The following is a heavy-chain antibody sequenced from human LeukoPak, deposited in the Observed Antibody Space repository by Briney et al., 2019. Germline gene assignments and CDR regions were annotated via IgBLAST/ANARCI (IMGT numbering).Heavy chain of an antibody. CDR3: ARSLPYGTTWYGRSDF. V-gene: IGHV3-7*03. J-gene: IGHJ4*02. CDR1: GFPFNAYW. D-gene: IGHD6-13*01. Sequence: GGSLRLSCAASGFPFNAYWMTWVRQAPGKGLEWVANIGQDGDTKYYVDSVKGRFTISRDNAMNSLYLQMNSLRAEDTAIYYCARSLPYGTTWYGRSDFWGQGTLVTVSS. CDR2: IGQDGDTK.